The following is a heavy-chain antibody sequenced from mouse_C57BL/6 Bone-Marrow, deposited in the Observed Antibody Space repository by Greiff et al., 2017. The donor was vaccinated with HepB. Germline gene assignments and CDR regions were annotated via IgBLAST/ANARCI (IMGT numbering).Heavy chain of an antibody. CDR1: GYTFTSYW. D-gene: IGHD4-1*01. CDR2: IDPSDSYT. Sequence: QVQLQQSGAELVKPGASVKLSCKASGYTFTSYWMQWVKQRPGQGLEWIGEIDPSDSYTNYNQKFKGKATLTVDTSSSTAYMQLSSLTSEDSAVYYCATSWDNYFDYWGQGTTLTVSS. J-gene: IGHJ2*01. CDR3: ATSWDNYFDY. V-gene: IGHV1-50*01.